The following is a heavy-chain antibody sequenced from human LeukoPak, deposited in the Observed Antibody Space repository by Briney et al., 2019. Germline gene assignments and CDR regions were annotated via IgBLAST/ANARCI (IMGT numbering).Heavy chain of an antibody. CDR1: SGSISSSSYY. D-gene: IGHD3-3*01. V-gene: IGHV4-39*01. J-gene: IGHJ3*02. CDR2: IYYSGST. Sequence: SETLSLTCTVSSGSISSSSYYWGWIRQPPGKGLEWIGSIYYSGSTYYNPSLKSRVTISVDTSKNQLSLKLSSVTAADTAVYYCARRLNRVLRFLEWARRYAFDIWGQGTMVTVSS. CDR3: ARRLNRVLRFLEWARRYAFDI.